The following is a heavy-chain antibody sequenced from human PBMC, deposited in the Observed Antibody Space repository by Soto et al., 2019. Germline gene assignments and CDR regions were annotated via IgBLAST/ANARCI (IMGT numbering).Heavy chain of an antibody. V-gene: IGHV1-69*12. CDR3: ASPTKPLYYYYGRDV. CDR1: GGTFSSYA. CDR2: IIPIFGTA. J-gene: IGHJ6*02. D-gene: IGHD1-1*01. Sequence: QVQLVQSGAEVKKPGSSVKVSCKASGGTFSSYAISWVRQAPGQVLEWMGVIIPIFGTANYAQKFQGRVTITADESTSTAYMELSSLISEDTALYYCASPTKPLYYYYGRDVLGQGTTVTVSS.